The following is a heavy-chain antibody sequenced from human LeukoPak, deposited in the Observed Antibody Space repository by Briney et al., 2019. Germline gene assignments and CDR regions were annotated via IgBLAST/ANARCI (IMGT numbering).Heavy chain of an antibody. CDR1: GFMFDSYS. CDR2: ISKSGSPI. Sequence: PGGSLRLSCVVSGFMFDSYSMNWVRPAPGKGLEWIAYISKSGSPIYYADSVKGRFTISRDKDKSSLYLQMNSLAADDTAVYYCARGLALGLTVTPKAFDYWGQGTLVTVSS. V-gene: IGHV3-48*01. CDR3: ARGLALGLTVTPKAFDY. J-gene: IGHJ4*02. D-gene: IGHD4-11*01.